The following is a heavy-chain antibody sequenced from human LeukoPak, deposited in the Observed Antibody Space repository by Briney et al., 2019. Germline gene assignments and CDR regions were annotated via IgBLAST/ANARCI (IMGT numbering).Heavy chain of an antibody. CDR3: ARSRQASGLFNS. D-gene: IGHD3-10*01. J-gene: IGHJ5*01. Sequence: SETLSLTCTVSGGAITSGGYSWNWIRQPPGKGLEWIGCIYDRGPAYYNPSLKSRFTISVDRPKNQFFLNVTSLTAPDTAVYYCARSRQASGLFNSWGQGTLVTVSS. CDR1: GGAITSGGYS. V-gene: IGHV4-30-2*01. CDR2: IYDRGPA.